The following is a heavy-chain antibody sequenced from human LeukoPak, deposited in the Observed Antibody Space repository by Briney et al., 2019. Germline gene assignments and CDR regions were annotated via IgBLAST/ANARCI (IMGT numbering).Heavy chain of an antibody. V-gene: IGHV4-61*02. Sequence: SETLSLTCTVSGGSISSGSYYWSWIRQPAGKGLEWIGRIYTSGSTNYNPSLKSRVTISVDTSKNQFSLKLSSVTAADTAVYYCARDPSYSGSYSYYFDYWGQGTLATVSS. J-gene: IGHJ4*02. D-gene: IGHD1-26*01. CDR2: IYTSGST. CDR3: ARDPSYSGSYSYYFDY. CDR1: GGSISSGSYY.